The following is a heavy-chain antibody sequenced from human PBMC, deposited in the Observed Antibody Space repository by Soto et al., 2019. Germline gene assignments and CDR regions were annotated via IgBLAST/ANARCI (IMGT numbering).Heavy chain of an antibody. CDR2: INSDGSST. V-gene: IGHV3-74*01. CDR3: ARATPVQRAALDY. CDR1: GFTFSSYW. Sequence: GGSLRLSCAASGFTFSSYWMHWVRQAPGKGLVWVSRINSDGSSTSYADSVKGRFTISRDNAKNTLYLQMNSLRAEDTAVYYCARATPVQRAALDYWGQGTLVTVSS. D-gene: IGHD6-6*01. J-gene: IGHJ4*02.